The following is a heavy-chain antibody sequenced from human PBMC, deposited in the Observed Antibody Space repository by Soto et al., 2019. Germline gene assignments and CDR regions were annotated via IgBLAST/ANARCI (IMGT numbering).Heavy chain of an antibody. J-gene: IGHJ6*02. Sequence: QMHLVQSGGGVVQSGGSLTLSCAASGFTFGYYPMHWVRHVPGKGLEWVAVVSFDGSNKYYVDSVKGRFTISKDNSKNTLNLKMSRLRDGDTGVYYCARVQGDIVSVLYIYPQDGGEQMSDVDVWGQGTAVTVSS. D-gene: IGHD1-26*01. CDR3: ARVQGDIVSVLYIYPQDGGEQMSDVDV. CDR2: VSFDGSNK. V-gene: IGHV3-30*14. CDR1: GFTFGYYP.